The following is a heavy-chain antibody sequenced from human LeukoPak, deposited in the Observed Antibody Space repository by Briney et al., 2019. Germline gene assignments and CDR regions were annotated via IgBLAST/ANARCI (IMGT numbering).Heavy chain of an antibody. V-gene: IGHV4-4*02. J-gene: IGHJ4*02. CDR2: IYHSGST. Sequence: SETLSLTCAVSGGSISSSNWWSWVRQPPGKGLEWIGEIYHSGSTNYNPSLKSRVSISVDTSKNQFSLKLSSVTAADTAVYYCARVKVGFGVVTTYYFDSWGQGTLVTVSS. CDR1: GGSISSSNW. CDR3: ARVKVGFGVVTTYYFDS. D-gene: IGHD3-3*01.